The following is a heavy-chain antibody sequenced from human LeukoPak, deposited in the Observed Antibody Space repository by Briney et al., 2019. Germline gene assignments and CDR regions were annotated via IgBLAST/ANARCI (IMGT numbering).Heavy chain of an antibody. CDR3: VRDQYLNVMTGFDD. CDR2: TSVNNGDT. Sequence: ASVKVSCKVSGYTLTELSMHWVRQAPGQGLEWMAWTSVNNGDTKYGQKFQGRVTVTTDTSTSTVHLELRRLRPDDTAVYYCVRDQYLNVMTGFDDWGQGTLVTVSS. CDR1: GYTLTELS. D-gene: IGHD3-9*01. V-gene: IGHV1-18*01. J-gene: IGHJ4*02.